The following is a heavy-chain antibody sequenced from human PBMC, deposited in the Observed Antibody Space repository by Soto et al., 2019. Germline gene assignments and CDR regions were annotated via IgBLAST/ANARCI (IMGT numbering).Heavy chain of an antibody. J-gene: IGHJ4*02. CDR3: ARAVSGPLGHFDY. CDR2: INPNSGGT. V-gene: IGHV1-2*02. Sequence: ASVKVSCKASGYTFTGYYMHWVRQAPGQGLEWMGWINPNSGGTNYAQKFQGRVTMTRDTSISTAYMELSRPRSDDTAVYYCARAVSGPLGHFDYWGQGTLVTVSS. CDR1: GYTFTGYY. D-gene: IGHD1-1*01.